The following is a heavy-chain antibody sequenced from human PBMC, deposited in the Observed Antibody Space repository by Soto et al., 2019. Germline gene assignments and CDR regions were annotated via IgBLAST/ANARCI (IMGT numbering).Heavy chain of an antibody. V-gene: IGHV3-23*01. D-gene: IGHD3-3*01. CDR2: ISGSGGST. CDR1: GFTFSSYA. CDR3: ASGGYDFWSGYYTTPPPCYFDY. J-gene: IGHJ4*02. Sequence: EVQLLESGGGLVQPGGSLRLSCAASGFTFSSYAMSWVRQAPGKGLEWVSAISGSGGSTYYADSVKGRFTISRDNSKNTLYLQMNSLRAEDTAVYYCASGGYDFWSGYYTTPPPCYFDYWGQGTLVTVSS.